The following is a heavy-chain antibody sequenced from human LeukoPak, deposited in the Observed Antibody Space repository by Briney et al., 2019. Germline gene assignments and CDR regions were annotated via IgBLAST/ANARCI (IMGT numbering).Heavy chain of an antibody. Sequence: SETLSLTCTVSGGSISSYYWSWIRQPPGKGLEWIGYIYYSGSTNYNPSLKSRVTISVDTSKNQFPLKLSSVTAADTAVYYCARSDYDSSGADYWGQGTLVTVSS. CDR2: IYYSGST. D-gene: IGHD3-22*01. V-gene: IGHV4-59*01. CDR1: GGSISSYY. J-gene: IGHJ4*02. CDR3: ARSDYDSSGADY.